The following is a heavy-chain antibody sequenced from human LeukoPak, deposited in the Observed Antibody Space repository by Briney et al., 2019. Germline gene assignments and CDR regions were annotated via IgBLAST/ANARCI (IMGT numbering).Heavy chain of an antibody. CDR2: ISGSGGNT. CDR3: AKGATMLFGVVIATNWFDS. Sequence: PGGSLRLSCAASGFTFSSYAMSWVRQAPGKGLEWVSAISGSGGNTYYADSVKGRFTISRDNSKNTLYLQINSLRAEDTAVYYCAKGATMLFGVVIATNWFDSWGQGTMVTVSP. V-gene: IGHV3-23*01. CDR1: GFTFSSYA. D-gene: IGHD3-3*01. J-gene: IGHJ5*01.